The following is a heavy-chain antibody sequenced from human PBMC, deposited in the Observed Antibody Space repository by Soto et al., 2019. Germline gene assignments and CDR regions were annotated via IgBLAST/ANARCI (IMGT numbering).Heavy chain of an antibody. J-gene: IGHJ6*02. CDR1: GGSISSSNW. D-gene: IGHD6-13*01. V-gene: IGHV4-4*02. CDR3: ARVAGGSSWPHHYYYYGMDV. CDR2: IYHSGST. Sequence: QVQLQESSPGLVKPSGTLSLTCAVSGGSISSSNWWSWVRQPPGKGLEWIGEIYHSGSTNYNPSLKSRVTISVDKSKNQFSLKLSSVTAADTAVYYCARVAGGSSWPHHYYYYGMDVWGQGTTVTVSS.